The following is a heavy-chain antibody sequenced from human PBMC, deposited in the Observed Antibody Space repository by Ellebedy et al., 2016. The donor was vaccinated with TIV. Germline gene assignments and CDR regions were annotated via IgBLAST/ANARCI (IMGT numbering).Heavy chain of an antibody. CDR2: IWYDGSNK. Sequence: PGGSLRLSCAASGFTFSSYGMHWVRQAPGKGLEWVALIWYDGSNKYYADSVKGRFTISRDNSKNTLYLQMNSLGAEDTAVYYCAREKSYDIWKRGDYNYYALDVWGQGTKVTVSS. D-gene: IGHD3-3*01. J-gene: IGHJ6*02. CDR1: GFTFSSYG. V-gene: IGHV3-33*08. CDR3: AREKSYDIWKRGDYNYYALDV.